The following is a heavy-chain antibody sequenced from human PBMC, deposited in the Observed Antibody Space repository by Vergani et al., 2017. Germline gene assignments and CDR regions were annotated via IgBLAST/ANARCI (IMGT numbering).Heavy chain of an antibody. CDR2: ISSSSSTI. D-gene: IGHD3-3*01. Sequence: EVQLVESGGGLVQPGGSLRLSCAASGFTFSSYSMNWVRQAPGKGLEWVSYISSSSSTIYYADSVKGRFTISRNNAKNSLYLQMNSLRAEDTAVYYCAADLELLLVDYWGQGTLVTVSS. CDR3: AADLELLLVDY. J-gene: IGHJ4*02. CDR1: GFTFSSYS. V-gene: IGHV3-48*01.